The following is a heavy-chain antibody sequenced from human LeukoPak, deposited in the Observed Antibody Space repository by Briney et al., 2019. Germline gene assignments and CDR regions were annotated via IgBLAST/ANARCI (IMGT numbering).Heavy chain of an antibody. V-gene: IGHV2-5*01. CDR3: VHQHNLAAADT. D-gene: IGHD6-13*01. CDR1: GFSPSASGVG. J-gene: IGHJ4*02. CDR2: IYWHGDQ. Sequence: SGPTLVKPTQTLTLTCTFSGFSPSASGVGVGWIRQPPGKALEWLALIYWHGDQRYSPSLRTRLTIAKDTSKSQVVLTLTNVDPVGTATYYCVHQHNLAAADTWGQGILVTVSS.